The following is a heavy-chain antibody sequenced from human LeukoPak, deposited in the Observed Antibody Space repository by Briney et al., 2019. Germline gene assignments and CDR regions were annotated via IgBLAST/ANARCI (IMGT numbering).Heavy chain of an antibody. CDR3: ARVPVAACDY. J-gene: IGHJ4*02. CDR1: GFTVSSNY. Sequence: GGSLRLSCAASGFTVSSNYMSWVRQAPGKGLEWVSYISSSGSTIYYADSVKGRFTISRDNAKNSLYLQMNSLRAEDTAVYYCARVPVAACDYWGQGTLVTVSS. D-gene: IGHD2-15*01. CDR2: ISSSGSTI. V-gene: IGHV3-11*04.